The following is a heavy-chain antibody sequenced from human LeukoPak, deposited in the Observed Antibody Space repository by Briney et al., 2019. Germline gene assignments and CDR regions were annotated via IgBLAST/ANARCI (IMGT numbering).Heavy chain of an antibody. J-gene: IGHJ4*02. CDR3: TTGIDDEGGY. D-gene: IGHD3-3*02. CDR1: GFTYSNVW. Sequence: GGSLRLSCAASGFTYSNVWMNWVRQAPGKGLEWVGRIKTNAEGGTLDYTAPVKGRFTISRDDSKNTLYLQMDSLEVEDTGMYYCTTGIDDEGGYWGQGTLVTVSS. V-gene: IGHV3-15*07. CDR2: IKTNAEGGTL.